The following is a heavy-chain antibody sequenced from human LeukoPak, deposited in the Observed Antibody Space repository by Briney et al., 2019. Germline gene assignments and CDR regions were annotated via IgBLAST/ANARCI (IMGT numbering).Heavy chain of an antibody. J-gene: IGHJ4*02. CDR2: ITGSDDAT. V-gene: IGHV3-23*01. CDR1: GFTFSSAA. Sequence: GGSLRLSCAASGFTFSSAAMTWVRQAPGKGLGWVSTITGSDDATYYADSVKGRFTISRDFSRNTVGLQMNSLRTEDTAIYYCAKGPQLYSGYHPDYWGQGTLVTVSS. D-gene: IGHD5-12*01. CDR3: AKGPQLYSGYHPDY.